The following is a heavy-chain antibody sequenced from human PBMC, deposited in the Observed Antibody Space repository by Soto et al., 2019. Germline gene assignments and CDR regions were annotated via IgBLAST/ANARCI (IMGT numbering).Heavy chain of an antibody. V-gene: IGHV4-31*03. CDR3: ARSIDP. J-gene: IGHJ5*02. CDR1: GGSVSSHTYY. CDR2: IIYSGST. Sequence: SETLSLTCTVSGGSVSSHTYYWTWIRQHPGKGLEWIGYIIYSGSTYYNPSLKSRVTISVDTSKNQFSLKLSSVTAADTAVYYCARSIDPWGQGTLVTVSS.